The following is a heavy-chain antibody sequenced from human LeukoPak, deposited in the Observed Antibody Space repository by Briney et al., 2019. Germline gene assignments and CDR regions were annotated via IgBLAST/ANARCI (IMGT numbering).Heavy chain of an antibody. CDR3: ARDHDYGNYGTYEDY. V-gene: IGHV3-66*01. J-gene: IGHJ4*02. D-gene: IGHD4-11*01. CDR1: GFTVSANY. Sequence: GGSLRLSCAASGFTVSANYMSWVRQAPGKGLEWVSVIYSGGRTYYADSVKGRFTISRDISKNTLYLQMNSLRAEDTAVYYCARDHDYGNYGTYEDYWGQGTLVTVSS. CDR2: IYSGGRT.